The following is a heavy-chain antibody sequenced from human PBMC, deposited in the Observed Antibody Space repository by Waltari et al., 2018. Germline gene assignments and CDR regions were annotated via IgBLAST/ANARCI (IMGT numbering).Heavy chain of an antibody. V-gene: IGHV4-38-2*02. J-gene: IGHJ4*02. CDR1: GYSISSGYS. CDR3: ARDLSRIAAAGTGGY. CDR2: IYHSGST. Sequence: QVQLQESGPGLVKPSETLSLTCAVSGYSISSGYSWGWIRQPPGKGLEWIGSIYHSGSTYYNPSLKSRVTISVDTSKNQFSLKLSSVTAADTAVYYCARDLSRIAAAGTGGYWGQGTLVTVSS. D-gene: IGHD6-13*01.